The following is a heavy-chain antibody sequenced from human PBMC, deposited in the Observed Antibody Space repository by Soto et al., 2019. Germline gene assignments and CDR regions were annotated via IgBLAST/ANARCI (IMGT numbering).Heavy chain of an antibody. D-gene: IGHD3-10*01. J-gene: IGHJ6*02. V-gene: IGHV3-53*01. Sequence: PGGSLRLSCAASGFTVSSNYMSWVRQAPGKGLEWVSVIYSGGSTYYADSVKGRFTISRDNSKNTLYLQMNSLRAEDTAVYYCARDRVYGSGSYTNYYYYGMDVWGQGTTVTVSS. CDR3: ARDRVYGSGSYTNYYYYGMDV. CDR2: IYSGGST. CDR1: GFTVSSNY.